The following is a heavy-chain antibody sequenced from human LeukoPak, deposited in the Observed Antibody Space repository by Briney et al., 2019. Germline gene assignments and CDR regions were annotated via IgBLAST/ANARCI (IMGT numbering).Heavy chain of an antibody. CDR1: GFPFSDYY. J-gene: IGHJ4*02. CDR3: ARAGRWLQPFDY. V-gene: IGHV3-11*04. D-gene: IGHD5-24*01. Sequence: GGSLRPSCAASGFPFSDYYMTWIRQAPGKGLEWVSYISNSGNTIYYADSVKGRFTISRDNAKNSLYLQMNSLRAEDTALYYCARAGRWLQPFDYWGQGTLVTVSS. CDR2: ISNSGNTI.